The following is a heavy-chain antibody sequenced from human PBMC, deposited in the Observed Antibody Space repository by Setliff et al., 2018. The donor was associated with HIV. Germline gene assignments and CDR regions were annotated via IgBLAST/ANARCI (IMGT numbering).Heavy chain of an antibody. V-gene: IGHV4-38-2*01. CDR2: MFRTGTS. Sequence: PSETLSLTCAVSGYSIRSGYYWGWIRQSPGKGLEWIGTMFRTGTSYYNPSLTSRVTMSQDTSKNQFSLELTSVTAADTAVYYCATVDGTRYLDYWGQGKLVTVSS. D-gene: IGHD1-1*01. J-gene: IGHJ4*02. CDR3: ATVDGTRYLDY. CDR1: GYSIRSGYY.